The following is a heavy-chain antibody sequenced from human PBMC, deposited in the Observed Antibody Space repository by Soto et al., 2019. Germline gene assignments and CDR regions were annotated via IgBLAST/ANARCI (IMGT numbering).Heavy chain of an antibody. J-gene: IGHJ6*03. V-gene: IGHV3-33*08. CDR1: GFTFSSYG. CDR2: IWYDGSNK. CDR3: ARDASDILTGRYYYYMDV. Sequence: GGSLRLSCAASGFTFSSYGMHWVRQAPGKGLEWVAVIWYDGSNKYYADSVKGRFTISRDNSKNTLYLQMNSLRAEDTAVYYCARDASDILTGRYYYYMDVWGKGTTVTVSS. D-gene: IGHD3-9*01.